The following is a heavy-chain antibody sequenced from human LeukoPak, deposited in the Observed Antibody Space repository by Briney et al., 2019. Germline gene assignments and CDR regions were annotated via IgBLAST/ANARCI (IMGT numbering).Heavy chain of an antibody. Sequence: GGSLRLSCAASGFTFSSYWMHWVRQAPGKGLVWVSRINSDGSSTSYADSVKGRFTISRDNSKNTLYLQMNSLRAEDTAVYYCAKDNELEGWLSDLGYWGQGTLVTVSS. J-gene: IGHJ4*02. D-gene: IGHD3-16*02. CDR3: AKDNELEGWLSDLGY. V-gene: IGHV3-74*01. CDR1: GFTFSSYW. CDR2: INSDGSST.